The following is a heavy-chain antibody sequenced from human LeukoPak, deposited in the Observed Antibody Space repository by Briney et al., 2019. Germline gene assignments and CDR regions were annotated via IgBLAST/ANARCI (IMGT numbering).Heavy chain of an antibody. Sequence: TSETLSLTCTVPGGSISSSSYYWGWIRQPPGKGLEWIGSMHYSGITYYNQSLKSRVTISVDTSKNQFSLKLTSVSAADSAVYSCARAYSSSRRYENDCWGQGTLVTVSS. CDR3: ARAYSSSRRYENDC. CDR2: MHYSGIT. D-gene: IGHD3-22*01. CDR1: GGSISSSSYY. V-gene: IGHV4-39*01. J-gene: IGHJ4*02.